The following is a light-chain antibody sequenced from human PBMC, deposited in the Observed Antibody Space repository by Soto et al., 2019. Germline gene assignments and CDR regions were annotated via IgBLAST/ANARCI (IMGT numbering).Light chain of an antibody. CDR2: DVS. J-gene: IGLJ3*02. Sequence: QSVLTQPRSVSGSPGQSVTISCTGTSSDVGGYNYVSWYQQHPSKAPKLVIYDVSKRPSGVPDRFSGSKSGNTASLTVSGLQAEDEADYSCCSYAGTYTQWVFGGGTKVTVL. CDR3: CSYAGTYTQWV. V-gene: IGLV2-11*01. CDR1: SSDVGGYNY.